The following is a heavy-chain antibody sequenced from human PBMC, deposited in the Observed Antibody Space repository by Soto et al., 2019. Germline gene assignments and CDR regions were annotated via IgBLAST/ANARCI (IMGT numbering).Heavy chain of an antibody. V-gene: IGHV3-33*05. CDR2: ISYDGSD. Sequence: QMQLVESGGGVVQPGRSLRLSCVASGFPFRAFGMHWVRQAPGKGLEWVALISYDGSDYADSVKGRFTISRDDSRDTLFLHMDNLRPDDTGVYCCARRWNYYLDFWGQGTLVAVSS. J-gene: IGHJ4*02. CDR1: GFPFRAFG. CDR3: ARRWNYYLDF. D-gene: IGHD1-1*01.